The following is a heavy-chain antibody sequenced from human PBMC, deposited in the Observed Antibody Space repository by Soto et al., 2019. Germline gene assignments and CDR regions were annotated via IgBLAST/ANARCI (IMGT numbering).Heavy chain of an antibody. D-gene: IGHD5-12*01. CDR1: GGSISSGYY. Sequence: SETLSLTCSVSGGSISSGYYWTWIRQHPGKGLEWIGDIYYSGNTYYNPSLKSRVTISVDKSKNQFSLKLSSVTAADTAVYYCARDQGVGGYAYYYYGMDVWGQGTTVTVSS. CDR2: IYYSGNT. CDR3: ARDQGVGGYAYYYYGMDV. J-gene: IGHJ6*02. V-gene: IGHV4-31*03.